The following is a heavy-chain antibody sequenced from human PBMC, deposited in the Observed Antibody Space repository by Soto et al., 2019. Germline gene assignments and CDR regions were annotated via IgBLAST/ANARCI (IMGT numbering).Heavy chain of an antibody. CDR1: GGSISSYY. Sequence: SETLSLTCTFSGGSISSYYWSWIRQPPGKGLEWIGYIYYTGSTNYNPSLKSRVTISVDTSKNQFSLKLSSVTAADTAVYYCARAWGEAFDFWGQGTLVTVS. CDR3: ARAWGEAFDF. J-gene: IGHJ4*02. CDR2: IYYTGST. D-gene: IGHD3-16*01. V-gene: IGHV4-59*01.